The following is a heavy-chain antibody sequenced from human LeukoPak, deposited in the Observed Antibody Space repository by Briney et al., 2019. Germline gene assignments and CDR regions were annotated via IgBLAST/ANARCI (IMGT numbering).Heavy chain of an antibody. CDR3: ARDHARRRFGELTTTPLYYFDY. V-gene: IGHV3-23*01. CDR1: GFSFDTYV. CDR2: ISGGGHHT. Sequence: GGSLRLSCAASGFSFDTYVMSWVRQAPGRGLEWVSSISGGGHHTYYADSVKGRLTISRDNSKNTLYLQMNSLRAEDTAVYYCARDHARRRFGELTTTPLYYFDYWGQGTLVTVSS. D-gene: IGHD3-10*01. J-gene: IGHJ4*02.